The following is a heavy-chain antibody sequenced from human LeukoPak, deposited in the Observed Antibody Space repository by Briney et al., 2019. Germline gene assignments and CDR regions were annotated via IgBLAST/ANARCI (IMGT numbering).Heavy chain of an antibody. D-gene: IGHD3-22*01. CDR1: GGSISSYY. V-gene: IGHV4-59*12. J-gene: IGHJ4*02. CDR2: IYYSGST. Sequence: SETLSLTCTVSGGSISSYYWSWIRQPPGKGLEWIGYIYYSGSTNYNPSLKSRVTISVDTSKNQFSLKLSSVTAADTAVYYCARRGYYYDSSGYYYYWGQGTLVTVSS. CDR3: ARRGYYYDSSGYYYY.